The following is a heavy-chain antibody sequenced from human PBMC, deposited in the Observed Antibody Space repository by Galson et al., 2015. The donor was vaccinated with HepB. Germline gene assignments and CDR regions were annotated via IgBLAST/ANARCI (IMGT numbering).Heavy chain of an antibody. Sequence: SLRLSCAASGFTFSSNAMSWVRQAPGKGLEWVSSISSSSSYIYYADSVKGRFTISRDNAKNSLYLQMNSLRAEDTAVYYCAREGTGDWYFDLWGRGTLVTVSS. D-gene: IGHD7-27*01. V-gene: IGHV3-21*01. CDR1: GFTFSSNA. CDR2: ISSSSSYI. J-gene: IGHJ2*01. CDR3: AREGTGDWYFDL.